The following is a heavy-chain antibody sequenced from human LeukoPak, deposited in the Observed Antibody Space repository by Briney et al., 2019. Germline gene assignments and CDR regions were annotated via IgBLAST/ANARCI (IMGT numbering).Heavy chain of an antibody. CDR1: GFTVSSNS. CDR3: ARGNYDFWSGSFVY. D-gene: IGHD3-3*01. J-gene: IGHJ4*02. V-gene: IGHV3-53*01. CDR2: IYSDNT. Sequence: PGGSLRLSCTVSGFTVSSNSMSWVRQAPGKGLEWVSFIYSDNTHYSDSVKGRFTISRDNSKNTLYLQMNSLRAEDTAVYYCARGNYDFWSGSFVYWGQGTLVTVSS.